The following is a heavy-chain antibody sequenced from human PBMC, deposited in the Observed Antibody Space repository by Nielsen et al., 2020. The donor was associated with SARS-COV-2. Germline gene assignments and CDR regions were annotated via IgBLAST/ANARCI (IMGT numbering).Heavy chain of an antibody. CDR1: GFTFSSYA. D-gene: IGHD2-21*02. CDR2: ISSNGGST. Sequence: GESLKISCAASGFTFSSYAMHWVRQAPGKGLEYVSAISSNGGSTYYADSVKGRYTISRDNSKNTLYLQMGSLRAEDMAVYYCTRHYCGGDCFESHWYFDLWGRGTLVTVSS. J-gene: IGHJ2*01. CDR3: TRHYCGGDCFESHWYFDL. V-gene: IGHV3-64*02.